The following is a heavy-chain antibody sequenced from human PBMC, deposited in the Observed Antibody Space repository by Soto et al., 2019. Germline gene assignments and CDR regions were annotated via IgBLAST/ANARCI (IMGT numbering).Heavy chain of an antibody. CDR2: TYYSGST. V-gene: IGHV4-61*01. Sequence: SDNLSVTCTVSGGSVSSGSYYWSWIRPPPGKGLEWIGYTYYSGSTNYNPSLKSRVTISVDTSKNQFSLKLSAVTTADTAVYYCAREYYEWWIVTYSYCGLDVSGQGTTVT. J-gene: IGHJ6*02. CDR3: AREYYEWWIVTYSYCGLDV. CDR1: GGSVSSGSYY. D-gene: IGHD3-3*01.